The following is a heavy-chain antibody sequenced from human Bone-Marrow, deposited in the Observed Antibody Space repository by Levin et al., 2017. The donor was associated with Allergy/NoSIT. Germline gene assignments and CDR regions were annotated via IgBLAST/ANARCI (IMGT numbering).Heavy chain of an antibody. V-gene: IGHV3-11*01. J-gene: IGHJ3*01. CDR2: ISGNGNYK. D-gene: IGHD3-16*01. CDR3: ARGHHSYVDDAFDL. CDR1: GFTFKKYY. Sequence: GESLKISCEASGFTFKKYYMNWIRQAPGKGLEWLSYISGNGNYKYYRASVEGRFTVSRDNARDALYLQMNSLSSDDTALYYCARGHHSYVDDAFDLWGRGTMVTVSS.